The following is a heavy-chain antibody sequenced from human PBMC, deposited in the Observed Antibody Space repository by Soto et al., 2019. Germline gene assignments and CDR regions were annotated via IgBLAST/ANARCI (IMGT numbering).Heavy chain of an antibody. CDR3: AREYCSGGSCYYYFDY. Sequence: QVQLAQSGAEVKKPGSSVKVSCKASGGTFSSYAISWVRQAPGQGLEWMGGIIPIFGTANYAQKFQGRVTITADESTSTAYMELSSLRSEDTAVYYCAREYCSGGSCYYYFDYWGQGTLVTVSS. J-gene: IGHJ4*02. V-gene: IGHV1-69*01. CDR2: IIPIFGTA. CDR1: GGTFSSYA. D-gene: IGHD2-15*01.